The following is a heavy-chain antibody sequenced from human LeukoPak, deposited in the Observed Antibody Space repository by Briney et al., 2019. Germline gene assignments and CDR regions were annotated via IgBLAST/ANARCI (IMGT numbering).Heavy chain of an antibody. D-gene: IGHD3-10*01. CDR3: AKVKWFGEPAAFDY. Sequence: GGSLRLSCAASGFTFSSYAMSWVRQAPGKGLESVSTISGSGGSTYYADSVKGRFTISRDNSKNTLYLQMNSLRAEDTAVYYCAKVKWFGEPAAFDYWGQGTLVTVSS. J-gene: IGHJ4*02. CDR1: GFTFSSYA. V-gene: IGHV3-23*01. CDR2: ISGSGGST.